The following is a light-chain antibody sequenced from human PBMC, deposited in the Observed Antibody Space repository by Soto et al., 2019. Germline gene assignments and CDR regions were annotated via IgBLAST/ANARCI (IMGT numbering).Light chain of an antibody. CDR2: LTS. Sequence: DSVMTQSPLSLPVTPGEPASISCRSSQSLLQTNGYTYSDWYLQKPGQSPQLLIYLTSIRASGVPDRFSGSGSGTEFTLKISKVEAEDVGVYYCMQSLQTPPWTFGPGTKVDIK. CDR1: QSLLQTNGYTY. J-gene: IGKJ1*01. CDR3: MQSLQTPPWT. V-gene: IGKV2-28*01.